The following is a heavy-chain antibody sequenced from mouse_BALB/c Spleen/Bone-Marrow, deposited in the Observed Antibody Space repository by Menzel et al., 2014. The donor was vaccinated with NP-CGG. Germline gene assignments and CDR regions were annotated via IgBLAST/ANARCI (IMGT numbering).Heavy chain of an antibody. D-gene: IGHD2-2*01. CDR2: IYPGSGTA. J-gene: IGHJ3*01. Sequence: QVHLQQPGSELVRPGASVKLSCKASGYTFTSYWMHWVKQRPGQGLEWIGNIYPGSGTAKYDEKFKNKATLTVDTSSSTAYMQLSSLTSEDSAVYYCARFDGYDVGFAYWGQGTLVTVS. CDR3: ARFDGYDVGFAY. CDR1: GYTFTSYW. V-gene: IGHV1S5*01.